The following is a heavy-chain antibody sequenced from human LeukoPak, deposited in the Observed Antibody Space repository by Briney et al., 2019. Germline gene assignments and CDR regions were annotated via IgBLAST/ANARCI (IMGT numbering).Heavy chain of an antibody. Sequence: SETLSLTCTVSGGSISSSYWNWIRQPPGKGLEWIGYIYYSGSTNYNPSLKSRVTMSVDTSKSQFFLRLSSVTAADTAVYYCARAISSTSFAFDIWGQGTMVTVSS. CDR3: ARAISSTSFAFDI. J-gene: IGHJ3*02. D-gene: IGHD2-2*01. V-gene: IGHV4-59*01. CDR1: GGSISSSY. CDR2: IYYSGST.